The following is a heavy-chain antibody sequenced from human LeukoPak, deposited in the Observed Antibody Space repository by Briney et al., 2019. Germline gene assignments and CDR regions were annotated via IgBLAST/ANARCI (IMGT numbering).Heavy chain of an antibody. J-gene: IGHJ4*02. CDR2: IYHSGST. CDR3: ARHAYSGSHSSFDY. V-gene: IGHV4-38-2*01. Sequence: PSETLSLTCAVSGYSISSGYYWGWIRQPPGKGLEWIGSIYHSGSTYYNPSLKSRVTISVDTSKNQFSLKLSSVTAADTAGYYCARHAYSGSHSSFDYWGQGTLVTVSS. CDR1: GYSISSGYY. D-gene: IGHD1-26*01.